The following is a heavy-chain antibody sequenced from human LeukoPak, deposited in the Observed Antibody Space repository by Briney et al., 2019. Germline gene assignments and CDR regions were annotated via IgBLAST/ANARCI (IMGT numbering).Heavy chain of an antibody. D-gene: IGHD5-12*01. J-gene: IGHJ4*02. CDR2: IKIDGSEK. CDR3: ARGVDIVATIWDY. CDR1: GFTFSTYW. V-gene: IGHV3-7*03. Sequence: GGSLRLSCAASGFTFSTYWMSWVRQAPGKGLEWVANIKIDGSEKYYVDSVKGRFTISRDNAKNSLYLQMNSLRVEDTAVYYCARGVDIVATIWDYWGQGTPVTVSS.